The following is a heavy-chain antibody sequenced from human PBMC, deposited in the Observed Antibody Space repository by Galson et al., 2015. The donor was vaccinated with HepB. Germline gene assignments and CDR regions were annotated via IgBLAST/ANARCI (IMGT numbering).Heavy chain of an antibody. CDR2: ISGSGGST. J-gene: IGHJ2*01. CDR3: AKDHGYCGGDCYLFLWYFDL. Sequence: SLRLSCAASGFTFNSYAMSWVRQAPGQGLEWVSAISGSGGSTYYADSVKGRFTISRDNSKKTLYLQMNSLRAEDTAVYYCAKDHGYCGGDCYLFLWYFDLRGRGTLVTVSS. V-gene: IGHV3-23*01. CDR1: GFTFNSYA. D-gene: IGHD2-21*01.